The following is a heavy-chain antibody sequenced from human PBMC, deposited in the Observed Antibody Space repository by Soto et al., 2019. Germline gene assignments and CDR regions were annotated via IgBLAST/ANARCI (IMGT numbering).Heavy chain of an antibody. V-gene: IGHV3-64D*08. D-gene: IGHD1-26*01. J-gene: IGHJ6*02. Sequence: PGGSLRLSCSASGFTFSSYAMHWVRQAPWKGLEYVSAISSNGGSTYYADSVKGRFTISRDNSKNTLYLQMSSLRAEDTAVYYCVKEMGGSYYYYYGMDVWGQGTTVTVSS. CDR1: GFTFSSYA. CDR2: ISSNGGST. CDR3: VKEMGGSYYYYYGMDV.